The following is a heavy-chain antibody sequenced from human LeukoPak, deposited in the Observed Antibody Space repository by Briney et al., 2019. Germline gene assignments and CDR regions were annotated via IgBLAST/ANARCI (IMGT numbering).Heavy chain of an antibody. CDR2: INQEGSEK. J-gene: IGHJ4*02. CDR3: ARPFSDLVSSDY. V-gene: IGHV3-7*01. CDR1: GFIFSRYW. D-gene: IGHD5/OR15-5a*01. Sequence: GGSLRLSCAASGFIFSRYWMSWVRQAPGKGVEWVANINQEGSEKYYVDSVKGRFTISRDNAKNSLYLQMNSLRVEDTAVYYCARPFSDLVSSDYWGQGILVTVSS.